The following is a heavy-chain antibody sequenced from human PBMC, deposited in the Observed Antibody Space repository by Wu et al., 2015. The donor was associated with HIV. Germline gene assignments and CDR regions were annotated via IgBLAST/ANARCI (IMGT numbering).Heavy chain of an antibody. CDR3: ARVSVRRRDCRWGSVSVFLVLDAFNV. CDR1: GGSFRNYG. J-gene: IGHJ3*01. Sequence: QLVQSGPEVKKAGSSVKVSCKASGGSFRNYGISWVREAPGQGLEWMGGIIGVSGMEIYAQKFQDRVTITTDESSGTAYMGLNSLKSDDTAVYYCARVSVRRRDCRWGSVSVFLVLDAFNVVGPRDKWSPSLQ. CDR2: IIGVSGME. V-gene: IGHV1-69*05. D-gene: IGHD2-15*01.